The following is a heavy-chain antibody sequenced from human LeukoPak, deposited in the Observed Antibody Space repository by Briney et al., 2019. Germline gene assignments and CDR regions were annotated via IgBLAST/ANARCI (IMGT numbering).Heavy chain of an antibody. CDR1: GFTVSSNY. D-gene: IGHD2-2*01. Sequence: GGSLRLSCAASGFTVSSNYMSWVRQAPGKGLEWVSVIYSGGSTYYADSVKGRLTISRDNSKNTLYLQMNSLRAEDTAVYYCARLVVFRSYFDYWGQGTLVTVSS. CDR3: ARLVVFRSYFDY. V-gene: IGHV3-53*01. CDR2: IYSGGST. J-gene: IGHJ4*02.